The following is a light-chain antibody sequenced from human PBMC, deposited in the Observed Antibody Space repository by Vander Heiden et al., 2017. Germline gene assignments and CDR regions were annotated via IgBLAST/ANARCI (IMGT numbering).Light chain of an antibody. CDR1: QSISSY. CDR2: AAS. CDR3: QQSYSTLRT. Sequence: DIQMTQPPSSLSASVGDRVTITCRASQSISSYLNWYQQKPGKAPKLLIYAASSLQSGVPSRFSGSGSGTDLTLTISSLQPEDFATYYCQQSYSTLRTFGQGTKVEIK. V-gene: IGKV1-39*01. J-gene: IGKJ1*01.